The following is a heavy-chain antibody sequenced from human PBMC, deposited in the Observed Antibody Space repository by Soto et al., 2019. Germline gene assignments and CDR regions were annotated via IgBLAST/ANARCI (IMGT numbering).Heavy chain of an antibody. J-gene: IGHJ5*02. Sequence: SVKVSCKASGGTFSSYTISWVRQAPGQGLEWMGRIIPNHGIAIYAQKLQGRVTMTTDTSTSTAYMELRSLRSDDTAVYYCARAPRNSWYAPWGQGTLVTVSS. CDR1: GGTFSSYT. CDR2: IIPNHGIA. V-gene: IGHV1-69*02. CDR3: ARAPRNSWYAP.